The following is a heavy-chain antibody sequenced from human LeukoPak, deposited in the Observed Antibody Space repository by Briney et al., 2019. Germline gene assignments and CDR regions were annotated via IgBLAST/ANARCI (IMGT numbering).Heavy chain of an antibody. CDR1: GYPFTSYG. J-gene: IGHJ6*03. D-gene: IGHD6-19*01. CDR3: ARVMGQWLVQNPKDYYYCYMDV. Sequence: AAVKLSCKASGYPFTSYGLSGVRQAPAQGLEGMGWISAYNGNTDDAQKLQGRVTMNTDTSTSTAYMELRSLRSDDTAVYYCARVMGQWLVQNPKDYYYCYMDVWGKGTTVTVSS. V-gene: IGHV1-18*01. CDR2: ISAYNGNT.